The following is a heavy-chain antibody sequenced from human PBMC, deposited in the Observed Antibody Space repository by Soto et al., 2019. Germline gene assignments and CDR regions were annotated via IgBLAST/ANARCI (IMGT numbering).Heavy chain of an antibody. CDR2: ISYDGSNK. D-gene: IGHD3-10*01. CDR1: GFTFSSYA. Sequence: QVQLVESGGGVVQPGRSLRLSCAASGFTFSSYAMHWVRQAPGKGLEWVAVISYDGSNKYYADSVKGRFTISRDNSKNTLYLQMNSLRAEDTAVYYCAREMFGPIYYGSGSYYPYYYYYGMDVWGQGTTVTVSS. CDR3: AREMFGPIYYGSGSYYPYYYYYGMDV. J-gene: IGHJ6*02. V-gene: IGHV3-30-3*01.